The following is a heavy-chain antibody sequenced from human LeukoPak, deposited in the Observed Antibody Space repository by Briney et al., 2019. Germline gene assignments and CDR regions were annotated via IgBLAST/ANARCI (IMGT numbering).Heavy chain of an antibody. V-gene: IGHV1-18*01. D-gene: IGHD3-10*01. Sequence: GASVKVSCKASGYTFTSYGISWVRQAPGQGLEWMGWISTYNGDTSYAQNLQGRVTMTTDTSTSTAYMDLRSLRSDDTAVYYCARGGYYGSGSFPDYWGQGTLVTVSS. CDR2: ISTYNGDT. J-gene: IGHJ4*02. CDR1: GYTFTSYG. CDR3: ARGGYYGSGSFPDY.